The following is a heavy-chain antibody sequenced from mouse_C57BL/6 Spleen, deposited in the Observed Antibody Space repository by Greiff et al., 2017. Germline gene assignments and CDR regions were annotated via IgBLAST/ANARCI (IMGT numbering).Heavy chain of an antibody. Sequence: QVQLQQPGAELVRPGTSVKLSCKASGYTFTSYWMHWVKQRPGQGLEWIGVIDPSDSYTNYNQKFKGKATLTVDTSSSTTYMQLSSLTSEDSAVYYCGTGNYAMDYWGQGTSVTVSS. CDR2: IDPSDSYT. CDR3: GTGNYAMDY. J-gene: IGHJ4*01. CDR1: GYTFTSYW. V-gene: IGHV1-59*01.